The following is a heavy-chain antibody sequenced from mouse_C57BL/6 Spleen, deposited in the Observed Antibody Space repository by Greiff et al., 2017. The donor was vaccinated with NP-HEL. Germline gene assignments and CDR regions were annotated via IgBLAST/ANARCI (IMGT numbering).Heavy chain of an antibody. CDR1: GYSFTSYY. V-gene: IGHV1-66*01. J-gene: IGHJ4*01. D-gene: IGHD1-1*01. Sequence: VHLVESGPELVKPGASVKISCKASGYSFTSYYIHWVKQRPGQGLEWIGWIYPGSGNTKYNEKFKGKATLTADTSSSTAYMQLSSLTSEDSAVYYCARGSLYYYAMDYWGQGTSVTVSS. CDR3: ARGSLYYYAMDY. CDR2: IYPGSGNT.